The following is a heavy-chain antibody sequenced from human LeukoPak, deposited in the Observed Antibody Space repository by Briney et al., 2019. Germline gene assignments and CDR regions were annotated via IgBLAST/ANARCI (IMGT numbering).Heavy chain of an antibody. CDR3: ARRAGAYTHPYDY. CDR1: GGSISSYY. J-gene: IGHJ4*02. CDR2: IYYSGST. V-gene: IGHV4-59*01. D-gene: IGHD3-16*01. Sequence: SSETLSLTCTVSGGSISSYYWSWIRQPPGKGLEWIGYIYYSGSTNYNPSLKSRVTISVDTSKNQFSLKLSSVTAADTAVYYCARRAGAYTHPYDYWGQGTLVTVSS.